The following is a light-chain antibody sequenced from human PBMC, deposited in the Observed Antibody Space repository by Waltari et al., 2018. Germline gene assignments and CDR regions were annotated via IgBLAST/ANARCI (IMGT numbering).Light chain of an antibody. V-gene: IGKV3-15*01. Sequence: IVMTQSPAFLSVSPGETVTLSCRASHYVGSDLAWYQQRRGQAPRLLIFGASTRTTGIPARFSGSGSGTEFALTISRLQSEDSAIYHCQHYHNQPLTFGGGTQVEV. CDR3: QHYHNQPLT. J-gene: IGKJ4*01. CDR2: GAS. CDR1: HYVGSD.